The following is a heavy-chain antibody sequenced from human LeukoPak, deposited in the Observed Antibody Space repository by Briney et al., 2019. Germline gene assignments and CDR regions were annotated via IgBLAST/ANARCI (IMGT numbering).Heavy chain of an antibody. J-gene: IGHJ4*02. CDR3: AREYLRAFDS. V-gene: IGHV4-31*03. D-gene: IGHD5/OR15-5a*01. Sequence: PSETLSLTCTVSGGSITSGPYYWTWIRQHPGEGLEWVGYIHYSGYISYSPSLNSRLTLSMATSNNDFSLELTSVTAADTAVYYCAREYLRAFDSWGQGALVTVSS. CDR1: GGSITSGPYY. CDR2: IHYSGYI.